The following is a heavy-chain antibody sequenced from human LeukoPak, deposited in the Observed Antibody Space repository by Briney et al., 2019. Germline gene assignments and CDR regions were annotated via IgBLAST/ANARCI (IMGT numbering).Heavy chain of an antibody. Sequence: PGGSLRLSCAASGFTFSDYYMSWIRQAPGKGLEWVSYISSSSSAIDYADSVKGRFTISRDNAKNSLYLQMNSLRDEDTAVYYCARLLSPRYGMDVWGQGTTVTVSS. CDR3: ARLLSPRYGMDV. V-gene: IGHV3-11*04. CDR2: ISSSSSAI. J-gene: IGHJ6*02. CDR1: GFTFSDYY. D-gene: IGHD3-16*02.